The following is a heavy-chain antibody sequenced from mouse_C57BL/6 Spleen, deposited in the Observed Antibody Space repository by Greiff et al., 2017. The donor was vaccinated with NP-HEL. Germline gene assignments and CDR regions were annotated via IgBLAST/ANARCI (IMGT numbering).Heavy chain of an antibody. J-gene: IGHJ4*01. CDR1: GFTFNTYA. CDR3: VRGGVTTRENYAMDY. CDR2: IRSKSSNYAT. D-gene: IGHD2-2*01. Sequence: EVQVVESGGGLVQPKGSLKLSCAASGFTFNTYAMHWVRQAPGKGLEWVARIRSKSSNYATYYADSVKDRFTISRDDSQSMLYLQMNNLKTEDTAMYYCVRGGVTTRENYAMDYWGQGTSVTVSS. V-gene: IGHV10-3*01.